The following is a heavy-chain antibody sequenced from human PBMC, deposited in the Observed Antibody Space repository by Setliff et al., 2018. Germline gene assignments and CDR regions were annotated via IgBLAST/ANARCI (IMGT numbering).Heavy chain of an antibody. J-gene: IGHJ2*01. D-gene: IGHD4-17*01. CDR3: ARGTKTMVINYWYFDV. CDR1: GGSFSDYW. CDR2: IHHSGST. V-gene: IGHV4-34*01. Sequence: PSETLSLTCAVYGGSFSDYWWSWIRQLPGKGLERIAEIHHSGSTNFHPSLKSRVAISVDPSKNQFYLNLRSVTAADTAVYFCARGTKTMVINYWYFDVWGRGTPVTVSS.